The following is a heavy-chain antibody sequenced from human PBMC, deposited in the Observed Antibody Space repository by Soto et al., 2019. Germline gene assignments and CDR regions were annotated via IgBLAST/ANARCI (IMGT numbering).Heavy chain of an antibody. CDR2: INHSGSA. J-gene: IGHJ4*02. CDR3: ARGVYNAIFGVISLDY. D-gene: IGHD3-3*01. Sequence: ALEMLSVTCGVGGGSRSGYYWSWIRKPQGKGLEWIGEINHSGSAHYNPSLRSRVTISVDTSKNQFSLKLSSVTAADTAVFYCARGVYNAIFGVISLDYWGQGTLVTVSS. CDR1: GGSRSGYY. V-gene: IGHV4-34*01.